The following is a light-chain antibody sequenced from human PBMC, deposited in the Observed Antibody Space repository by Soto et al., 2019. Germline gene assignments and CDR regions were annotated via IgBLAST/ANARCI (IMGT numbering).Light chain of an antibody. J-gene: IGKJ1*01. CDR1: QSVNIY. CDR3: QQRVNWPLT. Sequence: EIVLTQSPATLFLSPGERATLSCRTSQSVNIYLAWYQQKPGQAPRLLIYDASNRATGIPARFSGSGSGTDFTLTITSREPADFAVYYCQQRVNWPLTFGQGTKVEI. CDR2: DAS. V-gene: IGKV3-11*01.